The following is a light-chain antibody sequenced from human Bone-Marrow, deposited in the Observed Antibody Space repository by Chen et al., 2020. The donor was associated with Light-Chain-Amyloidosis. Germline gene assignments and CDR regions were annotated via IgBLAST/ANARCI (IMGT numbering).Light chain of an antibody. J-gene: IGLJ2*01. CDR3: QSADSSGTYEVI. CDR2: RDT. Sequence: SYELTQPPSVSVSPGQTARITCSGDDLPTKYAYCYQQKPGQAPVLGIHRDTERPSGISERFSGASSGTTATLTIGGVQAEDEADYHCQSADSSGTYEVIFGGGTKLTVL. V-gene: IGLV3-25*03. CDR1: DLPTKY.